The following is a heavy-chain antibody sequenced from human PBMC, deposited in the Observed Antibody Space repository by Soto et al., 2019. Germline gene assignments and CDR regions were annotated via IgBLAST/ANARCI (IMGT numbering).Heavy chain of an antibody. D-gene: IGHD5-12*01. CDR2: IYWDDDK. J-gene: IGHJ4*02. Sequence: QITLKESGPTLVKPTQTLTLTCTFSGFSLSTSGVGVGWIRQPPGKALEWLALIYWDDDKRYSPSLKSRLTIPKDTSKNQGVPKIAHMDPVDHATNYCAPLYGGYEHFDYWGQGTLVTVSS. CDR1: GFSLSTSGVG. CDR3: APLYGGYEHFDY. V-gene: IGHV2-5*02.